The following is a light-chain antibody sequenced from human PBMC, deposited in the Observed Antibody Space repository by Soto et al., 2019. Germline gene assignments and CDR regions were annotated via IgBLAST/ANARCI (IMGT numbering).Light chain of an antibody. CDR2: GAS. J-gene: IGKJ1*01. Sequence: EIVMTQSPATLSVSPGERATLSCRASQSVSSNLAWYQQKPGQSPRLLIYGASARATGIPARFSGSGSGTEFTLTISSLQSEDFGVYYCQQYNNGPQTFGQGTKVDIK. CDR3: QQYNNGPQT. CDR1: QSVSSN. V-gene: IGKV3-15*01.